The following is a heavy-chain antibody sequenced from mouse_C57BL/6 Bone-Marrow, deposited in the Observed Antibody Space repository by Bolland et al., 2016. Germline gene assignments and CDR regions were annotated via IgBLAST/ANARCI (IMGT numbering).Heavy chain of an antibody. Sequence: LAYSIYYADTVTGRFTISRENAKNTLYLEMSSLRSEDTAMYYCARLNDGYSFAYWGQGTLV. CDR3: ARLNDGYSFAY. J-gene: IGHJ3*01. D-gene: IGHD2-3*01. CDR2: LAYSI. V-gene: IGHV5-15*01.